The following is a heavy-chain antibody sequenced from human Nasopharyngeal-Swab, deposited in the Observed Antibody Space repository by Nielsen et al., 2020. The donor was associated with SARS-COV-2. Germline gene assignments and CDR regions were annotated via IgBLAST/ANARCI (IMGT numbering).Heavy chain of an antibody. Sequence: SVKVSCKASGGTFSSYAISWVRQAPGQGLEWMGRIIPILGIANYAQKFQGRVTITADKSTSTAYMELSSLRSEDTAVYYCARLPPPNLGGRNWFDPWGQGTLVTVSS. D-gene: IGHD3-16*01. CDR1: GGTFSSYA. CDR2: IIPILGIA. CDR3: ARLPPPNLGGRNWFDP. V-gene: IGHV1-69*04. J-gene: IGHJ5*02.